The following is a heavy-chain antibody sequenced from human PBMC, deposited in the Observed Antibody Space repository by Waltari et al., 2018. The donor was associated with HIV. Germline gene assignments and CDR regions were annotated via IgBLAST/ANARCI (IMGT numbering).Heavy chain of an antibody. J-gene: IGHJ4*02. D-gene: IGHD4-4*01. CDR2: INSDGSST. CDR3: ATFPINDHSNKRLGY. V-gene: IGHV3-74*01. Sequence: EVQLVESGGGLVQPGGSLRISCASSGFTFSSSWMHWVRQAPGKGLVWVSRINSDGSSTTYADSVKGRFTISRDNAKNTLYLQMNSLRDEDTAVYYCATFPINDHSNKRLGYWGQGTLVTVSS. CDR1: GFTFSSSW.